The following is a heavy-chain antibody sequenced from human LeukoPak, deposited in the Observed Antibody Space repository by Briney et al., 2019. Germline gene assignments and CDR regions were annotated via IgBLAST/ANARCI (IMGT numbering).Heavy chain of an antibody. Sequence: GGSLSLTCAASGFTFTTYWMSWIRQAPGKGLEWVSYISSSGSTIYYADSVKGRSTISRDNAKNSLYLQMTSLRAEDTAVYYCARAADYYYDSSGYSYFDYWGQGTLVTVSS. CDR3: ARAADYYYDSSGYSYFDY. V-gene: IGHV3-11*04. CDR1: GFTFTTYW. J-gene: IGHJ4*02. CDR2: ISSSGSTI. D-gene: IGHD3-22*01.